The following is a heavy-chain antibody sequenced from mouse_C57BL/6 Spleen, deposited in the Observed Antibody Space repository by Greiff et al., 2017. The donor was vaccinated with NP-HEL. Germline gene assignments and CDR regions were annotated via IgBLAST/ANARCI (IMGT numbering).Heavy chain of an antibody. Sequence: EVKLMESGGGLVKPGGSLKLSCAASGFTFSSYAMSWVRQTPEKRLEWVATISDGGSYTYYPDNVKGRFTISRDNAKNNLYLQMSHLKSEDTAMYYCARDGYDGDAMDYWGQGTSVTVSS. CDR3: ARDGYDGDAMDY. CDR2: ISDGGSYT. CDR1: GFTFSSYA. V-gene: IGHV5-4*01. J-gene: IGHJ4*01. D-gene: IGHD2-14*01.